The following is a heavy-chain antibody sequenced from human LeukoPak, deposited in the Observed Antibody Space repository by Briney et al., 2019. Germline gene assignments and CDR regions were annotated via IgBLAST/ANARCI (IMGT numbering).Heavy chain of an antibody. V-gene: IGHV1-69*13. CDR2: IIPIFGTA. CDR3: ARERLEVATSTIGPPTDY. J-gene: IGHJ4*02. CDR1: GGTFSSYA. D-gene: IGHD5-24*01. Sequence: SVTVSCKASGGTFSSYAISWVRQAPGQGLEWMGGIIPIFGTANYAQKFQGRVTITADESTSTAYMELSSLRSEDTAVYYCARERLEVATSTIGPPTDYWGQGTLVTVSS.